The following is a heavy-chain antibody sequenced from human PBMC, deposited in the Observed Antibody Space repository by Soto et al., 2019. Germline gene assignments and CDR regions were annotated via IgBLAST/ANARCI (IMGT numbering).Heavy chain of an antibody. CDR3: AKVTYGDYEVGFDY. Sequence: QVQLVESGGGVVQPGRSLRLSCAASGFTFSSYGMHWVRQAPGKGLEWVAVISYAGSNKYYADSVKGRFTISRDNSKNTLYLQMNSLRAEDTAVYYCAKVTYGDYEVGFDYWGQGTLVTVSS. D-gene: IGHD4-17*01. CDR2: ISYAGSNK. CDR1: GFTFSSYG. J-gene: IGHJ4*02. V-gene: IGHV3-30*18.